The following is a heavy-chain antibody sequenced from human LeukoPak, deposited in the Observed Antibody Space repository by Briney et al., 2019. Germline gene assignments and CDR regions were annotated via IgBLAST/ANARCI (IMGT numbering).Heavy chain of an antibody. Sequence: PGESLRLSCAASGFTFSSYAMSWVRQAPGKGLEWVSAISGSGGSTYYADSVKGRFTISRDNSKNSLYLQMNSLRAEDTAVYYCARDFLPIRATRRNYGEFDPWGQGTLVTVSS. CDR3: ARDFLPIRATRRNYGEFDP. CDR1: GFTFSSYA. J-gene: IGHJ5*02. D-gene: IGHD1-26*01. CDR2: ISGSGGST. V-gene: IGHV3-23*01.